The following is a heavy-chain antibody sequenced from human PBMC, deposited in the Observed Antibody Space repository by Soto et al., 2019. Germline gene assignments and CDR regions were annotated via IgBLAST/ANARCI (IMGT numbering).Heavy chain of an antibody. CDR1: GYTFTSYG. V-gene: IGHV1-18*01. CDR2: ISAYNGNT. Sequence: ASVKVSCKASGYTFTSYGISWVRQAPGQGLEWMGWISAYNGNTNYAQKLQGRVTMTTATSTSTAYMELRSLRSDDTAVYYCARVLHDYGDYEDAFDIWGQGTMVTVSS. CDR3: ARVLHDYGDYEDAFDI. J-gene: IGHJ3*02. D-gene: IGHD4-17*01.